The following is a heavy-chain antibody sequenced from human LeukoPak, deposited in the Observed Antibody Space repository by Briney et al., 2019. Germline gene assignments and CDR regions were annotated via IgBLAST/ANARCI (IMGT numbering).Heavy chain of an antibody. V-gene: IGHV3-23*01. CDR2: IGGSGSST. CDR1: GFTFGNYG. J-gene: IGHJ4*02. D-gene: IGHD1-1*01. CDR3: ARPRERRYFDF. Sequence: GGSLRLSCAASGFTFGNYGMSWVRQAPDKGLEWVSIIGGSGSSTYYADSVKGRFSISRDNSKNTLYLEMSSLRAEDTAVYYCARPRERRYFDFWGQGTLVTVSS.